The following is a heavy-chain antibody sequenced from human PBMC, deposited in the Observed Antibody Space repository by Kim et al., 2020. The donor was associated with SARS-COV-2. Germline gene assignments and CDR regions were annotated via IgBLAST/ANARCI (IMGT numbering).Heavy chain of an antibody. CDR2: SRNKGNSYTT. CDR1: GFTFSDHY. Sequence: GGSLRLSCAASGFTFSDHYMDWVRQAPGKGLEWVGRSRNKGNSYTTEYAASVKGRFTISRDDAKNSVHLQMNSLKSEDTAVYYCARGSVGANWNDDDWFDPWGQGTLVTVSS. CDR3: ARGSVGANWNDDDWFDP. D-gene: IGHD1-1*01. J-gene: IGHJ5*02. V-gene: IGHV3-72*01.